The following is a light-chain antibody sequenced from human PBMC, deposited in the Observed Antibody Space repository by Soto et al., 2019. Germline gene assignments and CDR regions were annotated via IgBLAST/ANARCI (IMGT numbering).Light chain of an antibody. CDR2: EDS. Sequence: QSALTQPASVSGSPGQSITISCSGTSSDIGAYEYVSWYQQSPGKAPKLIIYEDSKRPSGVSNRFSGSKSANTASLTISGLQAEDEADYYCCSYAGSSAFFVFGLGTKVTVL. V-gene: IGLV2-23*01. CDR1: SSDIGAYEY. J-gene: IGLJ1*01. CDR3: CSYAGSSAFFV.